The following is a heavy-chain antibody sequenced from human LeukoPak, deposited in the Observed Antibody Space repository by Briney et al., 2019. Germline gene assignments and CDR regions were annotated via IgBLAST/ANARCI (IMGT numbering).Heavy chain of an antibody. CDR1: GFTFSRYN. Sequence: GGSLRLSCAASGFTFSRYNLHWVRQAPGKGLEWVAVKSYDGRNTFYADSVKGRFTISRDNSKNTVYLQMNSLRAEDTAVYYCAREQSSGWPDYWGQGTLVTVPS. J-gene: IGHJ4*02. V-gene: IGHV3-30*03. CDR2: KSYDGRNT. CDR3: AREQSSGWPDY. D-gene: IGHD6-19*01.